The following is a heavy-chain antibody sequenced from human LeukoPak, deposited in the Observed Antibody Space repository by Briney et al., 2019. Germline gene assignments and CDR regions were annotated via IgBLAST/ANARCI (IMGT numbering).Heavy chain of an antibody. D-gene: IGHD4-23*01. V-gene: IGHV3-7*01. Sequence: RSGGSLRLSCAASGFIFSDYCMGWVRQAPGKGLEWVANIKQDGSEKFYVDSVKDRFTISRDNAKNSLYLQMNSLRAEDTAVYYCARGEDTNSRWFDPWGQGTLVTVSS. CDR1: GFIFSDYC. J-gene: IGHJ5*02. CDR3: ARGEDTNSRWFDP. CDR2: IKQDGSEK.